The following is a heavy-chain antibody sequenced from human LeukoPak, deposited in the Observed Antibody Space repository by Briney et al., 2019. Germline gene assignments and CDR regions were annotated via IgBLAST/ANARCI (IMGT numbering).Heavy chain of an antibody. J-gene: IGHJ5*02. V-gene: IGHV4-30-4*08. Sequence: SETLSLTCAVSGGSISTGDYYWRWIRQPPGRGLEWIGYIYYSGSTYYNPSLKSRVTLSVDTSKNQFSLNLSSVTAADTAVYHCARATYQVVSRWFDPWGQGTLVTVSS. CDR3: ARATYQVVSRWFDP. CDR1: GGSISTGDYY. D-gene: IGHD2-2*01. CDR2: IYYSGST.